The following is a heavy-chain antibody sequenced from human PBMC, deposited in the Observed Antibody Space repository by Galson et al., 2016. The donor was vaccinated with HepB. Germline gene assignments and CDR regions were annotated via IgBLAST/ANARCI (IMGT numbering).Heavy chain of an antibody. CDR1: GFRFSSYG. CDR2: INGRGGNT. CDR3: AKEGTIFGMIPYGVDV. V-gene: IGHV3-23*01. D-gene: IGHD3-3*01. Sequence: SLRLSCEASGFRFSSYGMSWVRQAPGKGLDWVSRINGRGGNTYYADSVKGRFTISRDNSKNTVYLQMNSLRAEDTAVYYCAKEGTIFGMIPYGVDVWGQGTTVTVSS. J-gene: IGHJ6*02.